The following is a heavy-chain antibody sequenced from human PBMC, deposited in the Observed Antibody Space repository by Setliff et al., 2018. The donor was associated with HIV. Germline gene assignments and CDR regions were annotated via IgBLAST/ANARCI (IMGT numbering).Heavy chain of an antibody. Sequence: GESLKISCKASGFDFTKYWIGWVRQMPGKGLEWMGIVYGGDSDTRYNPSFEGQVTISADQSISTAYLQWSRLKASDTAMYYCATLTNFDHWGQGTLVTVSS. J-gene: IGHJ4*02. CDR3: ATLTNFDH. V-gene: IGHV5-51*01. CDR2: VYGGDSDT. D-gene: IGHD7-27*01. CDR1: GFDFTKYW.